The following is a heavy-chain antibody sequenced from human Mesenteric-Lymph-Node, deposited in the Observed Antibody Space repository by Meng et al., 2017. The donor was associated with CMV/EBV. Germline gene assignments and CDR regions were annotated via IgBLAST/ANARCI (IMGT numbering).Heavy chain of an antibody. D-gene: IGHD6-6*01. CDR2: ISSDGTGR. Sequence: GGSLRLSCTASEFTFSNYWMHWVRQAPGKGLVWVSRISSDGTGRGYADSVEGRFTVSRDNAKNTLYLQMNSLRAEDTAVYYCARDSSSLFDYWGQGTLVTVSS. CDR3: ARDSSSLFDY. J-gene: IGHJ4*02. V-gene: IGHV3-74*01. CDR1: EFTFSNYW.